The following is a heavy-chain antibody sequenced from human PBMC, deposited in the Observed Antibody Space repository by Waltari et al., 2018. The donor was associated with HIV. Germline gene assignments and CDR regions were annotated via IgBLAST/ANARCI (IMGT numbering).Heavy chain of an antibody. V-gene: IGHV3-48*02. D-gene: IGHD3-9*01. CDR1: GFSLSSYS. J-gene: IGHJ2*01. CDR2: MGTTPTAR. CDR3: ARGLSYFDGKPLPWYLDL. Sequence: SGGGSIQPGGSLRLSCVASGFSLSSYSVNWLRQTPGKPLDWVSDMGTTPTARYYEDSVRDRFNVFADKTKQSVYLQISNLQDEDSAVYYCARGLSYFDGKPLPWYLDLWGRGSRVTVAS.